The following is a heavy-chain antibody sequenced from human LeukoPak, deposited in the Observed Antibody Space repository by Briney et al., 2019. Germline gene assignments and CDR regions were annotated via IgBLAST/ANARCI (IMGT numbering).Heavy chain of an antibody. D-gene: IGHD6-19*01. J-gene: IGHJ4*02. CDR3: ARDRSGWYFDY. V-gene: IGHV3-53*01. CDR2: IYSGGST. Sequence: GGSLRLSCAASGITSGSNATSWVRQAPGKGLEWVSVIYSGGSTYYADSVKGRFTISRDNSKNTLYLQMNSLRAEDTAVYYCARDRSGWYFDYWGQGTLVTVSS. CDR1: GITSGSNA.